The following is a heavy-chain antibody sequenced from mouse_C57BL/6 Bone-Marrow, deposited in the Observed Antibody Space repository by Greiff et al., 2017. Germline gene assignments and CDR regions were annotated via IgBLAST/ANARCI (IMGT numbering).Heavy chain of an antibody. D-gene: IGHD2-2*01. CDR2: ILPGSGST. J-gene: IGHJ1*03. CDR1: GYTFTGYW. Sequence: VQLQQSGAELMKPGASVKLSCKATGYTFTGYWIEWVKQRPGHGLEWIGEILPGSGSTNDNEKFKGKATFTADTSSNTAYMQLSSLTTEDSAIYYCARGMVTTRYWYVDVWGTGTTVTVSS. V-gene: IGHV1-9*01. CDR3: ARGMVTTRYWYVDV.